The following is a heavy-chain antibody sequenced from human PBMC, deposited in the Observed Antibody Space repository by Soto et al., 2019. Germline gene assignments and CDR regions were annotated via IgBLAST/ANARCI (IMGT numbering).Heavy chain of an antibody. CDR2: ISSRSDI. CDR1: GFTFSTYS. CDR3: ASPIVVVTQPH. J-gene: IGHJ4*02. D-gene: IGHD2-21*02. Sequence: GGSLRLSCVGSGFTFSTYSINWVRQAPGKGLEWVSSISSRSDIYYADSVKGRFTISRDNAKNSVSLQMNSLRAEDTAVYYCASPIVVVTQPHWGQGTLVTVSS. V-gene: IGHV3-21*01.